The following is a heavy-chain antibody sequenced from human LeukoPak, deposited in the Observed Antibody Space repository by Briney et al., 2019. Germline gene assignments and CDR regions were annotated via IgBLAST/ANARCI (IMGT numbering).Heavy chain of an antibody. CDR3: ATVVHILTGYYPYDY. CDR1: GGTFSSYA. V-gene: IGHV1-69*13. J-gene: IGHJ4*02. D-gene: IGHD3-9*01. CDR2: IIPIFGTA. Sequence: SVKVSCKASGGTFSSYAISWVRQAPGQGLEWMGGIIPIFGTANYAQKFQGRVTITADESTSTAYMELSSLRSEDTAVYYCATVVHILTGYYPYDYWGQGTLVTVSS.